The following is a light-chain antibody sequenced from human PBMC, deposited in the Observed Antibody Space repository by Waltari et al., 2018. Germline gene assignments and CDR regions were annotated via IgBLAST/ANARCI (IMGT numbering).Light chain of an antibody. CDR3: SSYSIGITPYV. V-gene: IGLV2-14*03. J-gene: IGLJ1*01. Sequence: QSALTQPASVSGSPGQSVTISCTSTSSDVGAFNFFSWYQQYPGKAPRLLIYEVTKRPSGVSNRFSGSKSVGTASLTISGLQDDDEADYYCSSYSIGITPYVFGPGTRVTV. CDR2: EVT. CDR1: SSDVGAFNF.